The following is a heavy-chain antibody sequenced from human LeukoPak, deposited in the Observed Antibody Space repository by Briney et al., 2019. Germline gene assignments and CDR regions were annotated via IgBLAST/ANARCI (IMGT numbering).Heavy chain of an antibody. D-gene: IGHD4-17*01. CDR1: GGSISNYY. CDR2: IYYSGST. CDR3: ARGSREWTTVAEFDY. Sequence: SETLSLTCTVSGGSISNYYWSWVRQPPGKGLEWIGYIYYSGSTNYNPSLKSRVTISVDTSKNQFSLKLNSVTAADTAVYYCARGSREWTTVAEFDYWGQGTLVTVSS. V-gene: IGHV4-59*01. J-gene: IGHJ4*02.